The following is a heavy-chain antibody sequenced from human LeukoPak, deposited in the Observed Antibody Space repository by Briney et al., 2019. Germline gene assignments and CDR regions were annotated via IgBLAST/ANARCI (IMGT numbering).Heavy chain of an antibody. Sequence: GGSLRLSCAASGFTFSSYGMHWVRQAPGKGLEWVAVISYDGSNKYYADSVKGRFTISRDNSKNTLYLQMNSLRAEDTAVYYCATEHYYDSSGRGCYFDYWGQGTLVAVSS. J-gene: IGHJ4*02. CDR3: ATEHYYDSSGRGCYFDY. D-gene: IGHD3-22*01. V-gene: IGHV3-30*03. CDR2: ISYDGSNK. CDR1: GFTFSSYG.